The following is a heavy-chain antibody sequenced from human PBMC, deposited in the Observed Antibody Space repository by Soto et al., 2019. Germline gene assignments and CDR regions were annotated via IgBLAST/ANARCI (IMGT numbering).Heavy chain of an antibody. D-gene: IGHD3-10*01. CDR2: IYYSGST. CDR1: GGSMSNFY. J-gene: IGHJ4*02. Sequence: SETLSLTCTVSGGSMSNFYWSWIRQPPGKGLEWIGYIYYSGSTYYNPSLKSRVTISVDTSKNQFSLKLSSVTAADTAVYYCARDSDKDRGVISLDYWGQGTLVTVSS. CDR3: ARDSDKDRGVISLDY. V-gene: IGHV4-59*12.